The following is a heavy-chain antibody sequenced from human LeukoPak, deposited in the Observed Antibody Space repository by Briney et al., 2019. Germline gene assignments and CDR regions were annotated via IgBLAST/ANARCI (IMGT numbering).Heavy chain of an antibody. CDR2: IYYSGST. J-gene: IGHJ4*02. CDR3: ARGYSSSWYDY. V-gene: IGHV4-59*01. CDR1: GGSISSCY. Sequence: PSETLSLTCTVSGGSISSCYWSWIRQPPGRGLEWIGYIYYSGSTNYNPSLKSRVTISVDTSKNQFSLKLNSVTAADTAVYYCARGYSSSWYDYWGQGTLVTVSS. D-gene: IGHD6-13*01.